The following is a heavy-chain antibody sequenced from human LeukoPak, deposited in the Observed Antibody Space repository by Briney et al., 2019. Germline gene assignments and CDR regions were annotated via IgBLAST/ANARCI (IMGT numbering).Heavy chain of an antibody. V-gene: IGHV3-23*01. CDR2: ISGSGGST. J-gene: IGHJ6*04. CDR1: GFTFSSYA. CDR3: AKTYCSSTSCPGMDV. D-gene: IGHD2-2*01. Sequence: GGSLRLSCAASGFTFSSYAMSWVRQAPGKGLEWVSAISGSGGSTYYADSVKGWFTISRDNSKNTLYLQMNSLRAEDTAVYYCAKTYCSSTSCPGMDVWGKGTTVTVSS.